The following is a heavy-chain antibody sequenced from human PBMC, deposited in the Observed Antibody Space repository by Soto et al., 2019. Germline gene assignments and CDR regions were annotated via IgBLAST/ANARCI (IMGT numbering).Heavy chain of an antibody. V-gene: IGHV1-18*01. CDR1: GYTFPNYG. CDR3: ARDWGNCTGGSCYSDYYYYYGMDV. D-gene: IGHD2-15*01. CDR2: ISAYNGNT. Sequence: GASVKVSCKASGYTFPNYGIIWVRQAPGQGLEWMGWISAYNGNTNYAQKLQGRVTMTTDTSTYTAYMELRSLRSDDTAVYYCARDWGNCTGGSCYSDYYYYYGMDVWGQGTTVTVSS. J-gene: IGHJ6*02.